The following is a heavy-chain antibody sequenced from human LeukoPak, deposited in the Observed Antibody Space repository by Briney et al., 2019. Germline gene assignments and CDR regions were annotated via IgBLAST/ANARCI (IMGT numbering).Heavy chain of an antibody. V-gene: IGHV3-23*01. Sequence: PGGSLRLSCAASGFTFSSYAMSWVRQAPGKGLEWVSTISGSGGSTYYADSVKGRFTISRDNSKNTLYLQMNSLKAEDTAVYYCAKRVVLIGYMDVWGKGTTVTVSS. CDR1: GFTFSSYA. D-gene: IGHD2-8*01. CDR3: AKRVVLIGYMDV. J-gene: IGHJ6*03. CDR2: ISGSGGST.